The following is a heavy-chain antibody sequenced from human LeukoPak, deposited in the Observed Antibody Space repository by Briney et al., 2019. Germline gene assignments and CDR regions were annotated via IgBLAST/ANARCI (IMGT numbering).Heavy chain of an antibody. V-gene: IGHV4-39*07. Sequence: PSETLSLTCTVSGGSISSNSYYWSWIRQPPGKGLEWIGEINHSGSTNYNPSLKSRVTISVDTSKNQFSLKLSSVTAADTAVYYCARGPRIVVVPAAMPYYYYGMDVWGQGTTVTVSS. J-gene: IGHJ6*02. CDR1: GGSISSNSYY. CDR3: ARGPRIVVVPAAMPYYYYGMDV. CDR2: INHSGST. D-gene: IGHD2-2*01.